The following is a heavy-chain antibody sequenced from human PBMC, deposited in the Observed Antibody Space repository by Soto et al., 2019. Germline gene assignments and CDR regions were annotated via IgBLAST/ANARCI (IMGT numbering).Heavy chain of an antibody. CDR3: AREDPEARDYDFWSGSQNDAFDI. V-gene: IGHV4-31*03. J-gene: IGHJ3*02. CDR1: GGSISSGGYY. D-gene: IGHD3-3*01. CDR2: IYYSGST. Sequence: SETLSLTCTVSGGSISSGGYYWSWIRHHPGKGLEWIGYIYYSGSTYYNPSLKSRVTISVDTSKNQFSLKLSSVTAADTAVYYCAREDPEARDYDFWSGSQNDAFDIWGQGTMVTVSS.